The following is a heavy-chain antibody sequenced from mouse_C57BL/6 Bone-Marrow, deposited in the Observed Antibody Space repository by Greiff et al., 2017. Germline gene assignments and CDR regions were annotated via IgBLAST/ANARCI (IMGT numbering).Heavy chain of an antibody. CDR1: GYSITSGYY. Sequence: DVQLVESGPGLVKPSQSLSLTCSVTGYSITSGYYWNWIRQFPGNKLELMGYISYDGCNNYNPSLKNQISITRDTSNNQFFLKLNSVNTEDTAKYYCAGEDYGSSPYWGQGTLVTVSA. CDR2: ISYDGCN. CDR3: AGEDYGSSPY. D-gene: IGHD1-1*01. J-gene: IGHJ3*01. V-gene: IGHV3-6*01.